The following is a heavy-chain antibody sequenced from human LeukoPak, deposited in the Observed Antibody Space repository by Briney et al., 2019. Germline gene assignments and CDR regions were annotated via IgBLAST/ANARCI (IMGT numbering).Heavy chain of an antibody. CDR2: IYSGGST. CDR3: ARVRRDGYIYYFDY. J-gene: IGHJ4*02. CDR1: GFTVSSNY. Sequence: GGSLRLSCAASGFTVSSNYMSWVRQAPGKGLEWVSVIYSGGSTYYADSVKGRFTISRDNSKNTLYLQMNSLRAEDTAVYYCARVRRDGYIYYFDYWGQGTLVTVSS. D-gene: IGHD5-24*01. V-gene: IGHV3-53*01.